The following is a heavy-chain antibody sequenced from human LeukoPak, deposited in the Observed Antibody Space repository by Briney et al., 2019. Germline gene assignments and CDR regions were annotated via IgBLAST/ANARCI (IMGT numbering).Heavy chain of an antibody. J-gene: IGHJ4*02. CDR2: ISNSGTTI. Sequence: GGSLRLSCAASGFTFSSYSMNWVRQAPGKGLEWVSYISNSGTTIYYADSVKGRFTISRDNAKNSLYLQMNSLRAEDTAVYYCARVSRVYYDSSGYPYWGQGTLVTVSS. CDR3: ARVSRVYYDSSGYPY. V-gene: IGHV3-48*01. D-gene: IGHD3-22*01. CDR1: GFTFSSYS.